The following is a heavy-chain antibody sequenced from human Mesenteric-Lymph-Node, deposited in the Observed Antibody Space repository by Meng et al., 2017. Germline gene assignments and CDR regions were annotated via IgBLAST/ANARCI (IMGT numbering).Heavy chain of an antibody. CDR2: IIPIFGTA. J-gene: IGHJ4*02. D-gene: IGHD6-19*01. V-gene: IGHV1-69*13. Sequence: SVKVSCKASGYTFTSYYMHWVRQAPGQGLEWMGGIIPIFGTANYAQKFQGRVTITADESTSTAHMELSSLRSEDTAVYYCARTAVAEYYFDYWGQGTLVTVSS. CDR3: ARTAVAEYYFDY. CDR1: GYTFTSYY.